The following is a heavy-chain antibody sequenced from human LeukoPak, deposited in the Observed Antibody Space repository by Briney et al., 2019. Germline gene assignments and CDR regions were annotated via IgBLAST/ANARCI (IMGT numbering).Heavy chain of an antibody. Sequence: PSETLSLTCTVSGGSISSSSYYWGWIRQPPGTGLEWIGYIYLSGRTYYNPSLKSRLNISIEMSKNQFSLKLSSLTAADTAVYYCARGGSSWEFDYWGQGTLVTVSS. V-gene: IGHV4-39*07. CDR3: ARGGSSWEFDY. J-gene: IGHJ4*02. D-gene: IGHD2-15*01. CDR1: GGSISSSSYY. CDR2: IYLSGRT.